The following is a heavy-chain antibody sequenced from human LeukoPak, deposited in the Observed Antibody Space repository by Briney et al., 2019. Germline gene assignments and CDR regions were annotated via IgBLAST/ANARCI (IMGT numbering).Heavy chain of an antibody. V-gene: IGHV3-23*01. J-gene: IGHJ5*02. D-gene: IGHD3-10*01. CDR2: ISGSGGST. CDR1: GFTFSSYG. Sequence: PGGSLRLSCAASGFTFSSYGMSWVRQAPGKGLEWVSAISGSGGSTYYADSVKGRFTISRDNSKNTLYLQMNSLRAEDTAVYYCAKLCPYYGSGSWGWGWFDPWGQGTLVTVSS. CDR3: AKLCPYYGSGSWGWGWFDP.